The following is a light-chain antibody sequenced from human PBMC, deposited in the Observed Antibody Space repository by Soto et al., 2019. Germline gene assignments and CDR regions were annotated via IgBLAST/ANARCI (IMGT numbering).Light chain of an antibody. CDR1: SSSIGSNY. Sequence: SVLTQPPSASGTPGQRVTISCSGSSSSIGSNYVYWYQQLPGTAPKLLIYSNNQRPSGVPDRFSGSKSGTSASLAISGLRSEDEADYYCGAWDDSLSGPVFGGGTKLTVL. J-gene: IGLJ3*02. V-gene: IGLV1-47*02. CDR2: SNN. CDR3: GAWDDSLSGPV.